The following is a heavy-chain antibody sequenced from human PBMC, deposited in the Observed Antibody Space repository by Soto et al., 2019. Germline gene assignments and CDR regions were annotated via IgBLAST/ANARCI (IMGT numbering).Heavy chain of an antibody. D-gene: IGHD3-10*01. Sequence: SETLSLTCAVSGGSISSGGYSWSWIRQPPGKGLEGIGYIYHSGSIYYNPSLKSRVTISVDRSKNQFSLKLSSVTAADTAVYYCARVFRGVIADPDNWFDPWGQGTLVTVSS. V-gene: IGHV4-30-2*01. CDR1: GGSISSGGYS. J-gene: IGHJ5*02. CDR2: IYHSGSI. CDR3: ARVFRGVIADPDNWFDP.